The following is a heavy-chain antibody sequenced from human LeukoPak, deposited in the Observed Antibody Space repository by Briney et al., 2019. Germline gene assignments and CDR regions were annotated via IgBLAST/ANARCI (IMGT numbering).Heavy chain of an antibody. CDR1: GGSVSSHY. J-gene: IGHJ4*02. Sequence: SETLSLTCTVSGGSVSSHYWSWIRQPPGKGLEWIGYIYYSGSTNYNPSLKSRVTISVDTSKNQFSLKLSSVTAADTAVYYCARWLTGGTTYGIDYWGQGTLVTVFS. CDR3: ARWLTGGTTYGIDY. D-gene: IGHD1-7*01. V-gene: IGHV4-59*02. CDR2: IYYSGST.